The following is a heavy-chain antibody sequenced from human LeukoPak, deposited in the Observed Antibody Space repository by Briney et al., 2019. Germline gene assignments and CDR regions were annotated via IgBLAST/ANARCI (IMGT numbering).Heavy chain of an antibody. J-gene: IGHJ4*02. D-gene: IGHD4-17*01. CDR1: GYTFTGYY. CDR2: INPNSGGT. Sequence: ASVKVSCKASGYTFTGYYMHWVRQAPGQGLEWMGWINPNSGGTNYAQKFQGRVTMTRDTSISTAYMELSRLRSDDTAVYYCARVPTVTTYKYFDYWGQGTLVTVSS. V-gene: IGHV1-2*02. CDR3: ARVPTVTTYKYFDY.